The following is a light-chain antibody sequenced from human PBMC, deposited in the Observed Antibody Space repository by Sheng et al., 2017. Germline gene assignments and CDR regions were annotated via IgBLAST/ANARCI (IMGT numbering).Light chain of an antibody. Sequence: QSVLTQPPSASGTPGQRVTIACSGGRSNLGSNNVNWYQQIPGTAPNLLIYSNTQRPSRGPVTASLPPKSGTSASLAVSGLQSEDEADYYCAAWDDSLNDYVFGAGTKVTVL. V-gene: IGLV1-44*01. CDR2: SNT. J-gene: IGLJ1*01. CDR3: AAWDDSLNDYV. CDR1: RSNLGSNN.